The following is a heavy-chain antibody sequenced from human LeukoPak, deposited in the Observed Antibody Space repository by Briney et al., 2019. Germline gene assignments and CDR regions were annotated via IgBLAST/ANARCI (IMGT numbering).Heavy chain of an antibody. CDR1: GFTFISYG. Sequence: PGGSLRLSCSASGFTFISYGMHWVRQAPGKGLEWVAVISYDGSNKYYADSVKGRFTISRDNSKNTLYLQMNSLRAEDTAVYCCARRYCSSTSCFSYYYYYMDVWGKGTTVTVSS. CDR3: ARRYCSSTSCFSYYYYYMDV. D-gene: IGHD2-2*01. J-gene: IGHJ6*03. V-gene: IGHV3-30*03. CDR2: ISYDGSNK.